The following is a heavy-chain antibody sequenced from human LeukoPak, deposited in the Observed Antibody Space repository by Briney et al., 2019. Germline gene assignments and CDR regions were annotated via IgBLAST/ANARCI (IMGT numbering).Heavy chain of an antibody. D-gene: IGHD3-22*01. J-gene: IGHJ4*02. Sequence: SVNVSCKASGGTFSSYAISWVRQAPGQGLEWMGGIIPIFGTANYAQKFQGRVTITADESTSTAYMELSSLRSEDTAVYYCATQGTTKYYDSSFDYWGQGTLVTVSS. CDR2: IIPIFGTA. CDR1: GGTFSSYA. CDR3: ATQGTTKYYDSSFDY. V-gene: IGHV1-69*13.